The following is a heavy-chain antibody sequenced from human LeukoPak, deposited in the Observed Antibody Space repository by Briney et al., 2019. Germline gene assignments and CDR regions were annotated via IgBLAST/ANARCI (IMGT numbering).Heavy chain of an antibody. CDR2: VYTGGSP. J-gene: IGHJ4*02. CDR3: ARGSTFTGFDF. D-gene: IGHD1-14*01. V-gene: IGHV4-4*07. Sequence: SETLSLTCTVSGGSVRDNYWSWIRQPPGKGLEWIGRVYTGGSPNYNSSLKSRVAFSLDTSRNQFSMNLTPVTAADTAVYFCARGSTFTGFDFWGQEALVTVSS. CDR1: GGSVRDNY.